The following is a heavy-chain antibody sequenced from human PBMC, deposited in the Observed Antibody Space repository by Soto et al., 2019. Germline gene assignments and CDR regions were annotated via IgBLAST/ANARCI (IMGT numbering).Heavy chain of an antibody. CDR1: GGSISSSNW. CDR3: ARDESSGYYWGLDAFDI. CDR2: IYHSGST. J-gene: IGHJ3*02. Sequence: QVQLQESGPGLVKPSGTLSLTCAVSGGSISSSNWWSWVRQPPGKGLEWIGEIYHSGSTNYNPSLKSRVTISVEKSKNQFSLKLSSVTAADTAVYYCARDESSGYYWGLDAFDIWGQGTMVTVSS. D-gene: IGHD3-22*01. V-gene: IGHV4-4*02.